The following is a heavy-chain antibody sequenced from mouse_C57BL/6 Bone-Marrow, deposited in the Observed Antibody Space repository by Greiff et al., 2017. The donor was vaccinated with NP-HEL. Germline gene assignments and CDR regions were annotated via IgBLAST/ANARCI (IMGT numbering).Heavy chain of an antibody. V-gene: IGHV1-82*01. Sequence: QVQLKESGPELVKPGASVKISCKASGYAFSSSWMNWVKQRPGKGLEWIGRIYPGDGDTNYNGKFKGKATLTADKSSSTAYMQLSSLTSEDSAVYFCKTGYAMDYWGQGTSVTVSS. D-gene: IGHD4-1*01. J-gene: IGHJ4*01. CDR2: IYPGDGDT. CDR1: GYAFSSSW. CDR3: KTGYAMDY.